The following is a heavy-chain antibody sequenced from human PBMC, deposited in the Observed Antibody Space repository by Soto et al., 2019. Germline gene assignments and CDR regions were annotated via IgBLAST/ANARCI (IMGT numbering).Heavy chain of an antibody. D-gene: IGHD3-10*01. CDR2: INHSGST. CDR1: GGSFSGYY. CDR3: ARPFPKSYYTLPVGYYYCGMDV. J-gene: IGHJ6*02. V-gene: IGHV4-34*01. Sequence: PSETLSLTCAVYGGSFSGYYWSWIRQPPGKGLEWIGEINHSGSTNYNPSLKSRVTISVDTSKNQFSLKLSSVTAADTAVYYCARPFPKSYYTLPVGYYYCGMDVWGQGTTVTVSS.